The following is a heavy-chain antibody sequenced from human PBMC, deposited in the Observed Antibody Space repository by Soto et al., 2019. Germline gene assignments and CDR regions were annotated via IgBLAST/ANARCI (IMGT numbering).Heavy chain of an antibody. D-gene: IGHD1-1*01. CDR1: GFTFRSHG. CDR2: ISYDGSDR. Sequence: GGSLRLSCAASGFTFRSHGMHWIRQAPGKGLEWVSLISYDGSDRSYADSVKGRFTISRDNSKNMLYLQMNSLGAEDTAVYYCAKDFGINWYYFDCWGQGTLVTVSS. CDR3: AKDFGINWYYFDC. V-gene: IGHV3-30*18. J-gene: IGHJ4*02.